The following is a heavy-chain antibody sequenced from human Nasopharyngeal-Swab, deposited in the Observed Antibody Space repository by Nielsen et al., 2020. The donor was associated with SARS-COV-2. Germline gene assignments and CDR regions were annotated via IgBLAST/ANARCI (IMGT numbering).Heavy chain of an antibody. Sequence: GESLNIYCAASGFTFSSYAMSWVRQAPGTGLEWVSAISGSGGSTYYADSVKGRFTISRDNSKNTLYLQMNSLRAEDTAVYYCAKGESITIFGVGGTYFDYWGQGTLVTVSS. J-gene: IGHJ4*02. CDR2: ISGSGGST. CDR3: AKGESITIFGVGGTYFDY. V-gene: IGHV3-23*01. CDR1: GFTFSSYA. D-gene: IGHD3-3*01.